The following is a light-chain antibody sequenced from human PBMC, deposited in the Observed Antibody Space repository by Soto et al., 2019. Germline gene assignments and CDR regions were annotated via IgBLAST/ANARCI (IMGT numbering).Light chain of an antibody. CDR3: QQYQGYSGT. CDR1: QSISTL. J-gene: IGKJ1*01. Sequence: DIQMTQSPSTLSASVGDRVAITCRASQSISTLLAWYQQKSGRAPRLLISDASSLQTGVPSRFSGSGSGTEFTLTISSLQPDDFATYYCQQYQGYSGTFGQGTKVDIK. CDR2: DAS. V-gene: IGKV1-5*01.